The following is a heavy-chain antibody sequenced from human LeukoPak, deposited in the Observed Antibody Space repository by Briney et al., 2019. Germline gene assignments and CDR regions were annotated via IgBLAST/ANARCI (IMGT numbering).Heavy chain of an antibody. CDR2: IYYSGTA. V-gene: IGHV4-30-4*08. CDR3: ARDDSSGYQRDY. CDR1: GGSISSGDYY. Sequence: SETLSLTCTVSGGSISSGDYYWSWIRQPPGKGLEWIGYIYYSGTAYYNPSLKSRVTISVDTSKNQFSLKLSSVTAADTAVYYCARDDSSGYQRDYWGQGTLVTVSS. J-gene: IGHJ4*02. D-gene: IGHD3-22*01.